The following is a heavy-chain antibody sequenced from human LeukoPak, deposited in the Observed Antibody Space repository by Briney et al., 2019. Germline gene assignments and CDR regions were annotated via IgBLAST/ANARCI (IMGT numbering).Heavy chain of an antibody. Sequence: PSETLSLTCAVYGGSFSSYYWNWIRQPPGKGLEWIGEISHSGSTNYNPSLKSRVTISVDTSKNQFSLKLSSVTAADTAVYYCATSSTSWYRSLDYWGQGTLVTVSS. V-gene: IGHV4-34*01. CDR1: GGSFSSYY. CDR2: ISHSGST. D-gene: IGHD2-2*02. CDR3: ATSSTSWYRSLDY. J-gene: IGHJ4*02.